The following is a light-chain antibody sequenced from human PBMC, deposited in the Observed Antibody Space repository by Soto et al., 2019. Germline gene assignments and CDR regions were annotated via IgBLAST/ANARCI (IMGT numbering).Light chain of an antibody. CDR2: AAS. Sequence: DVQMTQSPSSQSASVGDTVTITCRASRSITSYLNWYQHKPGKAPELLIFAASSLQTGVPSRFSGSGSGTDFTLTISSLQPEDFATYYCQQSYSTPYTFGQGTKLEIK. V-gene: IGKV1-39*01. J-gene: IGKJ2*01. CDR3: QQSYSTPYT. CDR1: RSITSY.